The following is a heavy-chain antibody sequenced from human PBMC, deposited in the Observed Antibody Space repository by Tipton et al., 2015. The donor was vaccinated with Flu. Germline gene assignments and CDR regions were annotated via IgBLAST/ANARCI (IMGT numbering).Heavy chain of an antibody. J-gene: IGHJ4*02. CDR3: ARAEGVTTGRRYFDY. D-gene: IGHD1-26*01. Sequence: TLSLTCTVSGGSISNYYWSWIRQPARKGLEWIGRIYTSGSTNYNPSLKSRVTMSVDTSKNHFSLKLSSVTAADTAVYYCARAEGVTTGRRYFDYWGQGTLVTVSS. V-gene: IGHV4-4*07. CDR2: IYTSGST. CDR1: GGSISNYY.